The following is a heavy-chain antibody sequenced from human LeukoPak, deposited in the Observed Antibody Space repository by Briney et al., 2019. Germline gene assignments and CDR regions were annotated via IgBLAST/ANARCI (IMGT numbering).Heavy chain of an antibody. CDR1: GFTVTSKY. Sequence: PWGSLRLSCEASGFTVTSKYMSWVRQAPGKGLVWVSVIYSGGTTDYADSVTGRFTISRDNSKNTLYLQMNRLRVEDTAVYYCARATYSYDSSDYNRYYFDYWGQGTLVTVSS. CDR3: ARATYSYDSSDYNRYYFDY. J-gene: IGHJ4*02. CDR2: IYSGGTT. D-gene: IGHD3-22*01. V-gene: IGHV3-53*01.